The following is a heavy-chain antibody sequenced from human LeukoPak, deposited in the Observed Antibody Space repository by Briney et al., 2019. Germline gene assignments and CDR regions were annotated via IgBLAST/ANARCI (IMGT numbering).Heavy chain of an antibody. D-gene: IGHD3-10*01. CDR3: ARTRFGSDAFDI. CDR1: GGSISSYY. V-gene: IGHV4-59*01. CDR2: IYYSGST. J-gene: IGHJ3*02. Sequence: SETLSLTCTVSGGSISSYYWSWIRQPPGKGLEWIGYIYYSGSTNYNPSLKSRATISVDTSKNQFSLKLSSVTAADTAVYYCARTRFGSDAFDIWGQGTMVTVSS.